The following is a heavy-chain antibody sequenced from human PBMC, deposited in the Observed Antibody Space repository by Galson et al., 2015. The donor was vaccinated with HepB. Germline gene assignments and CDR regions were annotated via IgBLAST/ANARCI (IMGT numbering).Heavy chain of an antibody. CDR1: GFSLSTSGVG. CDR2: IYWDDDK. Sequence: PALVKPTQTLMLTCTFSGFSLSTSGVGVGWIRQPPGKALEWLALIYWDDDKRYSPSLETRLAITKDTSKNQVVLTMTNMDPVDTAAFYCAHIKTENCTSGTCYSSDTFDIWGQGTMVTVSS. CDR3: AHIKTENCTSGTCYSSDTFDI. D-gene: IGHD2-15*01. J-gene: IGHJ3*02. V-gene: IGHV2-5*02.